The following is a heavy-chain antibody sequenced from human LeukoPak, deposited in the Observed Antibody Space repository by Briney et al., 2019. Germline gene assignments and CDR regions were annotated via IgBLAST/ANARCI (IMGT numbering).Heavy chain of an antibody. D-gene: IGHD2-15*01. V-gene: IGHV5-51*01. CDR3: ARFGSSPIYSMKRVGDY. Sequence: GESLKISCEASGYSFTNYWIGWVRQMPEKGLEWMGIIYPGDSETKYSPSFEGQVTISADKSISTAYLQWRSLKASDTAMYFCARFGSSPIYSMKRVGDYWGQGTLVTVSS. CDR2: IYPGDSET. J-gene: IGHJ4*02. CDR1: GYSFTNYW.